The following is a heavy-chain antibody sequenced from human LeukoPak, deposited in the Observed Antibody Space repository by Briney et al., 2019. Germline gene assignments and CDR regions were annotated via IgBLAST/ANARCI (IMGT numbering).Heavy chain of an antibody. V-gene: IGHV3-7*02. CDR1: GFSFREHW. CDR2: IKEDGNED. Sequence: PGGSLRLSCTVSGFSFREHWMSWVRQAPGKGLEWVGNIKEDGNEDYYVDSVEGRFVIFRDNAKNSLHLQMHSLRAEDTAVYYCTRGDRGYAESLYWGRGTLVTVSS. J-gene: IGHJ4*02. CDR3: TRGDRGYAESLY. D-gene: IGHD5-12*01.